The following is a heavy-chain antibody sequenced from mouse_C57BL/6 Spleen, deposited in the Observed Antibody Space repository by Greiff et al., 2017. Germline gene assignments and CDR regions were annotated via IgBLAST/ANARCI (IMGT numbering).Heavy chain of an antibody. CDR3: ARWGNYGSSDYFDY. Sequence: QVQLQQSGAELARPGASVKLSCKASGYTFTSYGISWVKQRTGQGLEWIGEIYPRSGNTYYNEKFKGKATLTADKSSSTAYMELRSLTSEDSAVYFCARWGNYGSSDYFDYWGQGTTLTVSS. CDR1: GYTFTSYG. CDR2: IYPRSGNT. D-gene: IGHD1-1*01. J-gene: IGHJ2*01. V-gene: IGHV1-81*01.